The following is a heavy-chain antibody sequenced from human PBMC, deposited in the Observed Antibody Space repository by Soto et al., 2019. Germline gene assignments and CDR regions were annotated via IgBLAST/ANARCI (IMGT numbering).Heavy chain of an antibody. CDR1: GFTFSSYG. V-gene: IGHV3-30*18. J-gene: IGHJ6*02. CDR2: ISYDGSNK. D-gene: IGHD1-26*01. Sequence: QVQLVESGGGVVQPGRSLRLSCAASGFTFSSYGMHWVRQAPGKGLEWVAVISYDGSNKYYADSVKGRFTISRDNSKNPLYLQMNSLRAEDTAVYYCAKDRVVGATIRYYYYGMDVWGQGTTVTVSS. CDR3: AKDRVVGATIRYYYYGMDV.